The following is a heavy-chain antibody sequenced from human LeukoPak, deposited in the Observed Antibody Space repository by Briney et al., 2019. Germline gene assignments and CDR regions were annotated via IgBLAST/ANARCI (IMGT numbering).Heavy chain of an antibody. CDR1: GGSISSYYW. J-gene: IGHJ4*02. CDR3: ACSRTLYYVVWSGFMNLDY. V-gene: IGHV2-70*11. Sequence: TLPLTCTVSGGSISSYYWSWIRQPPGKALEWLARIDWDDDKYYSTSLKTRLTISKDTSKNQVVLTMTNMDPVDTATYYCACSRTLYYVVWSGFMNLDYWGQGALVTVSS. D-gene: IGHD3-3*01. CDR2: IDWDDDK.